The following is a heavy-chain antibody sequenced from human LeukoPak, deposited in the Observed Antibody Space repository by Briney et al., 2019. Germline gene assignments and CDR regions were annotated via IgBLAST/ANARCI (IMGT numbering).Heavy chain of an antibody. CDR1: GGSITNYY. Sequence: SETLSLTCSGSGGSITNYYWTWIRQPPGKGLEWIGYIYYTGTTNYNPSLKSRVTMSVDTSKNQLSLRVSSVTAADTAVYYCARTSDDFGDYGFDYWGQGTLVTVSS. J-gene: IGHJ4*02. D-gene: IGHD4-17*01. CDR2: IYYTGTT. CDR3: ARTSDDFGDYGFDY. V-gene: IGHV4-59*01.